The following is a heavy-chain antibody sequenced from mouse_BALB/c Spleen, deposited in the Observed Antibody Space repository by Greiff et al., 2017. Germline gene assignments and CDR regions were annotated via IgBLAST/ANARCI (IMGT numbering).Heavy chain of an antibody. CDR3: TRRPTATLYYAMDY. CDR2: ISSGGSYT. CDR1: GFTFSSYT. Sequence: EVKLMESGGGLVKPGGSLKLSCAASGFTFSSYTMSWVRQTPEKRLEWVATISSGGSYTYYPDSVKGRFTISRDNAKNTLYLQMSSLKSEDTAMYYCTRRPTATLYYAMDYWGQGTSVTVSS. D-gene: IGHD1-2*01. J-gene: IGHJ4*01. V-gene: IGHV5-6-4*01.